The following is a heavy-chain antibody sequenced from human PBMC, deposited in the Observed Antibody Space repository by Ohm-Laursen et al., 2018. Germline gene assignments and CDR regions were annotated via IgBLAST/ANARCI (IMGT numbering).Heavy chain of an antibody. CDR1: GGSISAYY. V-gene: IGHV4-4*07. CDR2: IYTSGTT. J-gene: IGHJ4*02. Sequence: GTLSLTWTVSGGSISAYYWSWIRQPAGKGLEWIGRIYTSGTTNYNPSLKSRVTMSTDTSKNQYSLKLTSVTAADTAVYYCARIHPADTTRFDDWGRGTLVTVSS. D-gene: IGHD1-1*01. CDR3: ARIHPADTTRFDD.